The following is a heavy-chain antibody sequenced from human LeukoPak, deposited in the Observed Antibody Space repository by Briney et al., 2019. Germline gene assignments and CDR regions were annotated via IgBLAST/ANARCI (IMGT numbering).Heavy chain of an antibody. CDR1: GGSISNYY. CDR2: IYYSGST. CDR3: AIPYYGSGSYRDY. Sequence: PSETLSLTCTVSGGSISNYYWGWIRQPPGKGLEWIGSIYYSGSTYYNPSLKSRVTISVDTSKNQFSLKLSSVTAADTAVYYCAIPYYGSGSYRDYWGQGTLVTVSS. J-gene: IGHJ4*02. V-gene: IGHV4-39*01. D-gene: IGHD3-10*01.